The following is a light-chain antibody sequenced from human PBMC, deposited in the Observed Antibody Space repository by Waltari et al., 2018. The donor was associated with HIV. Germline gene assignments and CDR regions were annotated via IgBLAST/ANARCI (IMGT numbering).Light chain of an antibody. CDR2: EVT. V-gene: IGLV2-14*01. Sequence: QSALTQPASVSGSPGQSITISCTGTSSDVGGYKSVSWFQHLPGKAPKLMIYEVTNRPSGVSDRFSGSKSGNTASLTISGLQAEDEADYYCSSYTTDSTLVFG. J-gene: IGLJ3*02. CDR1: SSDVGGYKS. CDR3: SSYTTDSTLV.